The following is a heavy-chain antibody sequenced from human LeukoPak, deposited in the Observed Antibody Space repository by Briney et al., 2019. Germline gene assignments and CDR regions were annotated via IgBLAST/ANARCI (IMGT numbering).Heavy chain of an antibody. CDR2: ISYDGSNK. Sequence: GRSLRLSCAAPGFTFSSYGMHWVRQAPGKGLEWVAVISYDGSNKYYADSVKGRFTISRDNSKNTLYLQMNSLRAEDTAVYYCAKVGGRGCSSTSCHDYWGQGTLVTVSS. CDR3: AKVGGRGCSSTSCHDY. V-gene: IGHV3-30*18. J-gene: IGHJ4*02. D-gene: IGHD2-2*01. CDR1: GFTFSSYG.